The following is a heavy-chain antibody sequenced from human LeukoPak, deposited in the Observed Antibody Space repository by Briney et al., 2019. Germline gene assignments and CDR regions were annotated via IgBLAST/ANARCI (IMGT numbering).Heavy chain of an antibody. CDR1: GYTFTSYA. V-gene: IGHV1-3*01. CDR3: ARGLYGSGTLWGYFGMDV. Sequence: ASVKVSCKASGYTFTSYAMHWVRQAPGQRLEWMGWINAGNGNTKYSQKFQGRVTMTRNTSISTAYMELSSLRSEDTAVYYCARGLYGSGTLWGYFGMDVWGQGTTVTVSS. CDR2: INAGNGNT. J-gene: IGHJ6*02. D-gene: IGHD3-10*01.